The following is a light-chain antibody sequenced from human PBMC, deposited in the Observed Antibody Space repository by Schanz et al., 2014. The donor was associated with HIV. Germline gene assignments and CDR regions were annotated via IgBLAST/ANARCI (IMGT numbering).Light chain of an antibody. CDR2: GAS. Sequence: EIVMTQSPATLYVSPGERATLSCRASQSISNFLAWYQQRPGQAPRLLIYGASNRATGVPDRFSGSGSGTEFTLTVSSLQSEDFAVYYCQQYNDWPPITFGQGTRLEIK. V-gene: IGKV3D-15*01. CDR1: QSISNF. J-gene: IGKJ5*01. CDR3: QQYNDWPPIT.